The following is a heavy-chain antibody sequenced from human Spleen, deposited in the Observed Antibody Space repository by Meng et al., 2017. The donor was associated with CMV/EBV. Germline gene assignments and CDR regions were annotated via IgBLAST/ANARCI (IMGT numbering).Heavy chain of an antibody. D-gene: IGHD1-26*01. Sequence: GGSLRLSCAASGFTFSNYSMNWVRQAPGRGLEWVANINQDGSEKYYGDSVKGRFTISRDNAKISLYLQMDSLRAEDTAVYYCARDLGSASGGYFDNWGQGTLVTVSS. V-gene: IGHV3-7*01. CDR1: GFTFSNYS. J-gene: IGHJ4*02. CDR2: INQDGSEK. CDR3: ARDLGSASGGYFDN.